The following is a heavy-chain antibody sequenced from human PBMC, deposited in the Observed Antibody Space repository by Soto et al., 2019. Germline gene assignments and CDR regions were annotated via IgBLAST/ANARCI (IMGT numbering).Heavy chain of an antibody. CDR1: GYSFTSYW. V-gene: IGHV5-51*01. CDR3: AKQGVGGDQYYSYMDV. CDR2: IYPSDSDT. Sequence: GESLKISCKGSGYSFTSYWIGWVRQMPGKGLEWMGIIYPSDSDTRYSPSLQGQVTISADKSIHTAYLQWSSLKASDPAMYYWAKQGVGGDQYYSYMDVWGKGTMVTVSS. J-gene: IGHJ6*03. D-gene: IGHD2-21*02.